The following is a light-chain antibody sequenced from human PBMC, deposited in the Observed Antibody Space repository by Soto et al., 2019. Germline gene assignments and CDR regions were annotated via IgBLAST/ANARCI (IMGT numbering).Light chain of an antibody. V-gene: IGKV3-20*01. CDR1: QSISSSY. J-gene: IGKJ1*01. Sequence: EIVLTQSPGTLSLSPGERTTLSCRASQSISSSYLAWYQQKPGQANRLLVYGASSRATGIPDRFSGSGSGTDFTLTISRLEPEDFALYYCQQYNCTFWTLGQGNKVAIK. CDR2: GAS. CDR3: QQYNCTFWT.